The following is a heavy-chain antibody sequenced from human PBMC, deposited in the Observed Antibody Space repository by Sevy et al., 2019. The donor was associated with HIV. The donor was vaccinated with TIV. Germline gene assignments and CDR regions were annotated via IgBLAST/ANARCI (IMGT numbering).Heavy chain of an antibody. CDR1: GYTFTGHY. D-gene: IGHD2-15*01. V-gene: IGHV1-2*02. CDR3: ARVFPYCSGGSCYSPYDAFDI. CDR2: INPNSGST. Sequence: ASVKVSCKASGYTFTGHYMHWVRQAPGQGLEWMGWINPNSGSTDYAQKFQGRVTLTRDTSISTAYLELSRLTSDDMAVYYCARVFPYCSGGSCYSPYDAFDIWGQGTMVTVSS. J-gene: IGHJ3*02.